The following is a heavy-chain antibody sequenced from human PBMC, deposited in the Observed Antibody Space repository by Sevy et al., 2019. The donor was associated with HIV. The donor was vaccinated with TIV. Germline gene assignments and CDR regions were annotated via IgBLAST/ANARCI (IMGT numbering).Heavy chain of an antibody. D-gene: IGHD6-19*01. V-gene: IGHV3-13*05. CDR3: ARESLAVAGIGYYFHS. J-gene: IGHJ4*02. CDR2: VGPAGDQ. CDR1: GFTFSSYD. Sequence: GGSLRLSCVAAGFTFSSYDMHWVRQVTGKGLEWISGVGPAGDQFYPGSVKGRFTISRENAKNSFYLQMNSLRAEDTAVYYCARESLAVAGIGYYFHSWGQGTLVTVSS.